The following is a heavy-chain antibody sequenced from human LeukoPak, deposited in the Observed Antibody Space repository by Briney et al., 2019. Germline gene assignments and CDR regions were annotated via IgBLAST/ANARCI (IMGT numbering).Heavy chain of an antibody. CDR1: GGSISGSSYY. V-gene: IGHV4-39*07. Sequence: SETLSLTCTVSGGSISGSSYYWGWIRQPPGKGLEWIGSIYYSGSTYYNPSLKSRVTISVDTSKNQFSLKLSSVTAADTAVYYCASWGSTSSFDYWGQGTLVTVSS. D-gene: IGHD2-2*01. CDR3: ASWGSTSSFDY. J-gene: IGHJ4*02. CDR2: IYYSGST.